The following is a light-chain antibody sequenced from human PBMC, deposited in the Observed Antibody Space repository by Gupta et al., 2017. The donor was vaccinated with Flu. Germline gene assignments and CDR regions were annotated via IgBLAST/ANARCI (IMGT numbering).Light chain of an antibody. Sequence: FMLTHPHSVSESPGTPVTISCTRSSGSIASNYVQWYQQRPGSSPTTVIYEDNQRPSGVPDRFSGSIDSASNAASLTISGLKTEDEADYYCQSDESSTAWVFGGGTKLTVL. V-gene: IGLV6-57*01. CDR3: QSDESSTAWV. CDR2: EDN. J-gene: IGLJ3*02. CDR1: SGSIASNY.